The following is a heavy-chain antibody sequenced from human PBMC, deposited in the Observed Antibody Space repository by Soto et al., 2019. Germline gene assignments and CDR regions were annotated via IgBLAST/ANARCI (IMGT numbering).Heavy chain of an antibody. J-gene: IGHJ4*02. CDR3: AKEERTFGEGY. V-gene: IGHV3-23*01. D-gene: IGHD3-3*01. CDR2: ISGSGDVT. CDR1: GFTFSAYV. Sequence: EAQLLESGGDSAQPGGSLRLSCSASGFTFSAYVLNWVRQAPGKGLAWVSGISGSGDVTYYADSVRGRFTISRDNSKNTLYLQMNSLRAEDTAIYYCAKEERTFGEGYWGRGTLVTVSS.